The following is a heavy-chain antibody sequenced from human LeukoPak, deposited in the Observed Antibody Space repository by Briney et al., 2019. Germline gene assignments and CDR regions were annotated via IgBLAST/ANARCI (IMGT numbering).Heavy chain of an antibody. CDR1: GGSFSGYY. V-gene: IGHV4-34*01. CDR3: ARVSIVTYYCNSTSCKWFDP. J-gene: IGHJ5*02. Sequence: TSETLFLTCAVYGGSFSGYYWSWIRQPPGKGLEWIGEINHSGSTNYNPSLKSRVTISVDTSKNQFSLKLSSVTAADTAVYYCARVSIVTYYCNSTSCKWFDPWGQGTLVTVSS. CDR2: INHSGST. D-gene: IGHD2-2*01.